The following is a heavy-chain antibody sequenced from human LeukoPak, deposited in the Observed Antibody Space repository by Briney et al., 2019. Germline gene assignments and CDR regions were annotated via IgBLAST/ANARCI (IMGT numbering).Heavy chain of an antibody. J-gene: IGHJ4*02. V-gene: IGHV1-3*01. D-gene: IGHD5-18*01. Sequence: ASVKVSCQASGYTFTSYAMHWVRQAPGQRLEWMGWINAGNGNTKYSQKFQGRVTITRDTSASTAYMELSSLRSEDTAVYYCARVKGRRDTAMVPFDYWGQGTLVTVSS. CDR3: ARVKGRRDTAMVPFDY. CDR2: INAGNGNT. CDR1: GYTFTSYA.